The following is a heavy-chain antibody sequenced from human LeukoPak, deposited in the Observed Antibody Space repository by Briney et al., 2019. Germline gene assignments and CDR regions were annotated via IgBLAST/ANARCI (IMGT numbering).Heavy chain of an antibody. CDR2: IKQDGSEK. J-gene: IGHJ4*02. Sequence: GGSLRLSCAASGFTFSSYWVSWVRQAPGKGLEWVANIKQDGSEKYYVDSVKGRFTISRDNAKNSLYLQMNSLRAEDTAVYYCARVISGAPWDSSGYVDYWGQGTLVTVSS. CDR3: ARVISGAPWDSSGYVDY. V-gene: IGHV3-7*01. D-gene: IGHD3-22*01. CDR1: GFTFSSYW.